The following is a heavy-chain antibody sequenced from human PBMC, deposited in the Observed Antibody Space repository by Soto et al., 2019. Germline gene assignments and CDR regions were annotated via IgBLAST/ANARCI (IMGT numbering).Heavy chain of an antibody. D-gene: IGHD5-12*01. CDR1: GGSISSYY. V-gene: IGHV4-59*08. CDR3: ASNPLNSGYDYWSLQH. Sequence: AEPLSPTCTVFGGSISSYYWSWIRQPPGKGLGRSGYIYYSGSTNYNASPKSRVNISVDTSKNQFALKLSSVTAADTAVFYCASNPLNSGYDYWSLQHWGQGTLVTVSS. CDR2: IYYSGST. J-gene: IGHJ1*01.